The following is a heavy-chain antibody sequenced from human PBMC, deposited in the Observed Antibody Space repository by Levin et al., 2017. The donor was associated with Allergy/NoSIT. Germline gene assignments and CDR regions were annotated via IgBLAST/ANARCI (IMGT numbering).Heavy chain of an antibody. V-gene: IGHV3-23*01. Sequence: GESLKISCAVSGFTISEYAMAWVRQAPGKGLEWVSVITGGGVNTYYGDSVKGRFTVSRDDSKDTLYLELNSLGGEDTAVYYCAKKQGGTSGFSFDVWGQGTMVTVSS. CDR2: ITGGGVNT. CDR3: AKKQGGTSGFSFDV. D-gene: IGHD1-1*01. CDR1: GFTISEYA. J-gene: IGHJ3*01.